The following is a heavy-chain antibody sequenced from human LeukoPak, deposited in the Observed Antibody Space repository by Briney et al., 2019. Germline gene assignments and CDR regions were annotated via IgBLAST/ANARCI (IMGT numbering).Heavy chain of an antibody. J-gene: IGHJ4*02. D-gene: IGHD2-15*01. CDR1: GYSFTSYW. Sequence: GESLKISCKGSGYSFTSYWIGWVRQMPGKGLEWMGIIYPGGSDTRYSPSFQGQVTISADKSISTAYLQWSSLKASDTAMYYCARPPYCSGGSCYSPIDYWGQGTLVTVSS. CDR3: ARPPYCSGGSCYSPIDY. CDR2: IYPGGSDT. V-gene: IGHV5-51*01.